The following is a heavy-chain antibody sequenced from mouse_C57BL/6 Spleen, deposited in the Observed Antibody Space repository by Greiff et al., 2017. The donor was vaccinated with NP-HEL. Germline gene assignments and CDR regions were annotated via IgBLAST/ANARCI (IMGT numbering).Heavy chain of an antibody. Sequence: VQLQQPGAELVKPGASVKMSCKASGYTFTSYWITWVKQRPGQGLEWIGDIYPGSGSTNYNEKFKSKATLTVDTSSSTAYMQLSSLTSEDSAVYYCARGRYDYDVGFACWGQGTLVTVSA. D-gene: IGHD2-4*01. CDR3: ARGRYDYDVGFAC. V-gene: IGHV1-55*01. CDR2: IYPGSGST. J-gene: IGHJ3*01. CDR1: GYTFTSYW.